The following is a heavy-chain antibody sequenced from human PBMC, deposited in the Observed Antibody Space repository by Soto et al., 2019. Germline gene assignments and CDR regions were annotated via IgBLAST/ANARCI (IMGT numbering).Heavy chain of an antibody. D-gene: IGHD3-10*01. J-gene: IGHJ4*02. Sequence: QVQLQESGPGLVKPSETLSLTCSVSGGSISGGSYYWNWIRQPPGKGLEWIGYIYHGGSTNYNPSLKSRVTISLDTSKNQFSLNLRSVTAADTAVYYCARAVSFGESDSWGQGILVTVSS. V-gene: IGHV4-61*01. CDR2: IYHGGST. CDR1: GGSISGGSYY. CDR3: ARAVSFGESDS.